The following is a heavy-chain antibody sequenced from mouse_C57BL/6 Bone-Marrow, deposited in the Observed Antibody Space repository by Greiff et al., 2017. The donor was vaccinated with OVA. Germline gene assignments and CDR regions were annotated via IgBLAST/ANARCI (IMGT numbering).Heavy chain of an antibody. Sequence: DVHLVESEGGLVQPGSSMKLSCTASGFTFSDYYMAWVRQVPEKGLEWVANINYDGSSTYYLDSLKSRFIISRDNAKNILYLQMSSLKSEDTATYYCARGIYDGYYGFAYWGQGTLVTVSA. CDR1: GFTFSDYY. CDR2: INYDGSST. V-gene: IGHV5-16*01. D-gene: IGHD2-3*01. J-gene: IGHJ3*01. CDR3: ARGIYDGYYGFAY.